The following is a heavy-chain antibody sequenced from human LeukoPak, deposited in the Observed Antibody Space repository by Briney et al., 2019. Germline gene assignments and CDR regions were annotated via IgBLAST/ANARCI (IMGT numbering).Heavy chain of an antibody. CDR1: GFTFSRYA. J-gene: IGHJ3*02. V-gene: IGHV3-23*01. CDR2: XXXXXGST. Sequence: PGGSLRLSCAASGFTFSRYAMSWVRQAPGKGLXXXXXXXXXXGSTYYADSVKGRFTISRDNSKNTLYLQMNSLRAEDTAVYYCAKDYLDIVVVPAALDAFDIWGQGTMVTVSS. CDR3: AKDYLDIVVVPAALDAFDI. D-gene: IGHD2-2*03.